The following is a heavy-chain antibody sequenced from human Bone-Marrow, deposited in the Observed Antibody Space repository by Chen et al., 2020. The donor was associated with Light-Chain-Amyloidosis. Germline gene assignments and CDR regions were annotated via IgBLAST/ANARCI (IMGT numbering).Heavy chain of an antibody. CDR3: ARAPSLGYYDSSGYKGYYFDY. J-gene: IGHJ4*02. D-gene: IGHD3-22*01. V-gene: IGHV4-34*01. CDR1: GGSFSVYY. Sequence: QVQLQQWGAGLLKPSETLSLTCAVYGGSFSVYYWSWTRQPPGKGLEWIGEINHSGSTNYHPSLNSRVTISVDTSKNQFSLKLSSVTAADTAVYYCARAPSLGYYDSSGYKGYYFDYWGQGTLVTVSS. CDR2: INHSGST.